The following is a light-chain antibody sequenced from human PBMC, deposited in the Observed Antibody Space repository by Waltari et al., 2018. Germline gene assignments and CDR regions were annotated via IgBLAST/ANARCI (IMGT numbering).Light chain of an antibody. CDR1: SSNLGTGHA. CDR3: QSYDISLNGWV. J-gene: IGLJ3*02. CDR2: DNR. V-gene: IGLV1-40*01. Sequence: QSVLTQPPSLSGAPGPRVTIPCTGTSSNLGTGHAAHRYQQFPGTAPRLLIFDNRNRPSGVPDRFSGSKSGTSASLAITGLQAEDEADYYCQSYDISLNGWVFGGGTKLTVL.